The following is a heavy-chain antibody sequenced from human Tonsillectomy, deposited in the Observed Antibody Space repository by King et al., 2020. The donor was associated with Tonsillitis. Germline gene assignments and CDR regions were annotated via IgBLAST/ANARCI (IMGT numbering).Heavy chain of an antibody. CDR2: INPSSGAT. V-gene: IGHV1-2*02. Sequence: HEQLVQSGAEVKKPGASMKVSCRASGYTFIDYYIHWVRQAPGQGLEWMGWINPSSGATDLAQKFQGRVTMTRDTSINTAYMELSRLRSDDTAVYYCARIYRGSLGGGWFDPWGQGPLVTVSS. J-gene: IGHJ5*02. D-gene: IGHD3-16*02. CDR1: GYTFIDYY. CDR3: ARIYRGSLGGGWFDP.